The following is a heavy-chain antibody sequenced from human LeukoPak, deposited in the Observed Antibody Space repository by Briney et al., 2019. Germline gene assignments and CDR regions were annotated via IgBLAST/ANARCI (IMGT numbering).Heavy chain of an antibody. D-gene: IGHD5-18*01. CDR2: FSGSGGST. V-gene: IGHV3-23*01. CDR1: GFTFSTYA. Sequence: GGSLRLSCAASGFTFSTYAMSWVRQAPGKGLEWVSSFSGSGGSTYYTDSVKGRFTISRDNSKNTLYLQMNSLRAEDTAVYYCAKDLGMQVWFPLWGQGTLVTVSS. CDR3: AKDLGMQVWFPL. J-gene: IGHJ4*02.